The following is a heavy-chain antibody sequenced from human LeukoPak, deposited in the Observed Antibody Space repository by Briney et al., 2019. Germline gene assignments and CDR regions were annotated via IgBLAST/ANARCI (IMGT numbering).Heavy chain of an antibody. CDR1: GFTFSTHA. J-gene: IGHJ3*02. Sequence: GGSLRLSCVASGFTFSTHAMSWVRQAPGKGLEWVSAISGSGGSTYYADSVKGRFTISRDNSKNTLYLQMNSLRAEDTAVYYCAKDRSGSDAFDIWGQGTMVTVSS. CDR3: AKDRSGSDAFDI. CDR2: ISGSGGST. V-gene: IGHV3-23*01. D-gene: IGHD3-22*01.